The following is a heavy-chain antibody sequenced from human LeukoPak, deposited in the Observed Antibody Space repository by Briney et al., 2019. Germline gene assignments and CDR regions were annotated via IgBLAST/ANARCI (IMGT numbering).Heavy chain of an antibody. CDR3: ARRSYYDSTGYPFDY. Sequence: PGGSLRLSCAASGFTFNNYAMSWVRQAPGKGLEWVSTISGSGGSTYYADSVKGRFTISRDNSKNTLYLQMNSLRAEDTAFYYCARRSYYDSTGYPFDYWGQGALVTVSP. CDR1: GFTFNNYA. J-gene: IGHJ4*02. V-gene: IGHV3-23*01. CDR2: ISGSGGST. D-gene: IGHD3-22*01.